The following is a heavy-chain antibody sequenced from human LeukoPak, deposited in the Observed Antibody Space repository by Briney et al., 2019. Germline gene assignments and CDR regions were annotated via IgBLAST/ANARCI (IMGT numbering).Heavy chain of an antibody. Sequence: ASVKVSCKASGYTFTSYGISWVRQAPGQGLEWMGWISAYNGNTNYAQKLQGRVTMTTDTSTSTAYMELRSLRSDDTAVYYCARGPVDSSGYYLGLFDYWGQGTLVTVSS. V-gene: IGHV1-18*01. CDR3: ARGPVDSSGYYLGLFDY. D-gene: IGHD3-22*01. CDR1: GYTFTSYG. CDR2: ISAYNGNT. J-gene: IGHJ4*02.